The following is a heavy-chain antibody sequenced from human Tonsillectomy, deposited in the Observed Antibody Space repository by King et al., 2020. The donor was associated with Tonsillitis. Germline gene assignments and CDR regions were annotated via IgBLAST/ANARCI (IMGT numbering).Heavy chain of an antibody. D-gene: IGHD5-18*01. CDR3: AKAGLRLWTYFCYMAV. CDR1: GFTFSSYA. CDR2: ISDSGGKT. J-gene: IGHJ6*03. V-gene: IGHV3-23*04. Sequence: EVQLVESGGGLVQPGGSLRLSCAASGFTFSSYAMSWVRQAPGKGLEWVSGISDSGGKTFYRDSVKGRFTISRDNSKNTLSLQMNSLRAEDTAVYYCAKAGLRLWTYFCYMAVWGKGTPVTVSS.